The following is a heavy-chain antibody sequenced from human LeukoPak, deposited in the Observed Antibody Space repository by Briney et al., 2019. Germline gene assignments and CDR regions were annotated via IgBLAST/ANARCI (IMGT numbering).Heavy chain of an antibody. J-gene: IGHJ3*02. CDR2: IYHSGST. CDR1: GYSISSGYY. Sequence: SETLSLTCAVSGYSISSGYYWGWIRQPPGKGLEWIGSIYHSGSTYYDPSLKSRVTISVDTSKNQFSLKLSTVTAADTAVYYCARPLTDPYWNDAFDIWGQGTMVTVSS. V-gene: IGHV4-38-2*01. CDR3: ARPLTDPYWNDAFDI. D-gene: IGHD1-14*01.